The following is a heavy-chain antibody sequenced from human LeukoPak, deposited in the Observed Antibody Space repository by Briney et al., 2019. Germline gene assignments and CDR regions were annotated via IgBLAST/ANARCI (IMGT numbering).Heavy chain of an antibody. CDR3: ARDLGDCSSTSCYGSWFDP. Sequence: ASVKVSCKASGYTFTGYYMHWVRQAPGQGLEWMGWINPNSGGTNYAQKFQGRVTMTGDTSISTAYMELSRLRSDDTAVYYCARDLGDCSSTSCYGSWFDPWGQGTLVTVSS. CDR1: GYTFTGYY. D-gene: IGHD2-2*01. V-gene: IGHV1-2*02. CDR2: INPNSGGT. J-gene: IGHJ5*02.